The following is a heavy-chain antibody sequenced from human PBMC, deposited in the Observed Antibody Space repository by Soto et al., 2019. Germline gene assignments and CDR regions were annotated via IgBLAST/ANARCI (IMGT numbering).Heavy chain of an antibody. D-gene: IGHD5-12*01. CDR3: ARHFLPPHLLREYSGYAHFDY. CDR2: IYYSGST. V-gene: IGHV4-59*08. CDR1: GGSISSYY. Sequence: SETLSLTCTVSGGSISSYYWSWIRQPPGKGLEWIGYIYYSGSTNYNPSLKSRVTISVDTSKNQFSLKLSSVTAADTAVYYCARHFLPPHLLREYSGYAHFDYWGQGTLVTVSS. J-gene: IGHJ4*02.